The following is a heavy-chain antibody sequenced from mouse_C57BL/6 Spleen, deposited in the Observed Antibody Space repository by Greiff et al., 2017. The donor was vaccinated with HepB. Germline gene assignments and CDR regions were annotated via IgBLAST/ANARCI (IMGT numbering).Heavy chain of an antibody. D-gene: IGHD6-1*01. CDR3: ARVITRDY. CDR2: INPSNGRT. V-gene: IGHV1S81*02. CDR1: GYTFTSYW. Sequence: QVQLQQPGAELVKPGASVKLSCKASGYTFTSYWMHWVKQRPGQGLEWIGEINPSNGRTNYNEKFKSKATLTVDKSSSTAYTHLSSPTSEDSAVYYCARVITRDYWGQGTTLTVSS. J-gene: IGHJ2*01.